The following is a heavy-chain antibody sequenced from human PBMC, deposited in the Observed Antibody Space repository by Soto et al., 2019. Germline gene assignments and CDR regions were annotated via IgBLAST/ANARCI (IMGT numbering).Heavy chain of an antibody. Sequence: ADTLSLTCTVSGGSISSYYWSWIRQPAGKGLEWIGRIYTSGSTNYNPSLKSRVTMSVDTSKNQFSLKLSSVTAADTAVYYCARHVSAVGRLGYFDQWGLGSLVTVSS. CDR1: GGSISSYY. CDR3: ARHVSAVGRLGYFDQ. CDR2: IYTSGST. J-gene: IGHJ4*02. D-gene: IGHD3-16*01. V-gene: IGHV4-4*07.